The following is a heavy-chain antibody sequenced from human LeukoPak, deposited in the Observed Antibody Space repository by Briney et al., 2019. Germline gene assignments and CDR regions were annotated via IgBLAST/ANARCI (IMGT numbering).Heavy chain of an antibody. CDR3: ARVVENDAFDI. J-gene: IGHJ3*02. CDR1: GYTFTSYY. V-gene: IGHV1-46*01. Sequence: ASVKVSCKASGYTFTSYYMHWVRQAPGQGLEWTGIINPSGGSTSYAQKFQGRVTMTRDTSTSTVYMELSSLRSEDTAVYYCARVVENDAFDIWGQGTMVTVSS. D-gene: IGHD2-15*01. CDR2: INPSGGST.